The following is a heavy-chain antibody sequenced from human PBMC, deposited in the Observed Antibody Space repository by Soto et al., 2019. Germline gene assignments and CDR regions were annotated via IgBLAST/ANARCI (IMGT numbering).Heavy chain of an antibody. CDR3: AKPPRRTIFGVVIVPTPYFDY. J-gene: IGHJ4*02. CDR1: GFTFSSYA. Sequence: GGSLRLSCAASGFTFSSYAMSWVRQAPGKGLEWVSAISGSGGSTYYADSVKGRFTISRDNSKNTLYLQMNSLRAEDTAVYYRAKPPRRTIFGVVIVPTPYFDYWGQGTLVTVSS. CDR2: ISGSGGST. D-gene: IGHD3-3*01. V-gene: IGHV3-23*01.